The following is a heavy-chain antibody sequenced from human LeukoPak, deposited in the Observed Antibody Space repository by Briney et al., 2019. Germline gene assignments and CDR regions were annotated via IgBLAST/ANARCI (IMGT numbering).Heavy chain of an antibody. CDR3: ASQVIAVAGTVERFDP. Sequence: PSETLSLTCAVSGGSISSGGYSWSWIRQPPGKGLEWIGYIYHSGSTYYNPSLKSRVTISVDTSKNQFSLKLSSVTAADTAVYYCASQVIAVAGTVERFDPWGQGTLVTVSS. J-gene: IGHJ5*02. V-gene: IGHV4-30-2*05. CDR1: GGSISSGGYS. CDR2: IYHSGST. D-gene: IGHD6-19*01.